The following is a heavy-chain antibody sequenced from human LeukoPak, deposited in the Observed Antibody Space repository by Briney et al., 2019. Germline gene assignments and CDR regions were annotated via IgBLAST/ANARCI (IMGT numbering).Heavy chain of an antibody. CDR2: ISSSSSYI. Sequence: GGSLRLSCAASGFTFSSYSMNWVRQAPGKGLEWVSSISSSSSYIYYADPVKGRFTISRDNAKNSLYLQMNSLRAEDTAVYYCARWATYSYGYYYNYGMDVWGQGTTVTVSS. V-gene: IGHV3-21*01. CDR1: GFTFSSYS. J-gene: IGHJ6*02. CDR3: ARWATYSYGYYYNYGMDV. D-gene: IGHD5-18*01.